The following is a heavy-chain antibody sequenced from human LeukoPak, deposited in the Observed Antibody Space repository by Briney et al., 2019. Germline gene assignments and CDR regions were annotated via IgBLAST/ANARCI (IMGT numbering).Heavy chain of an antibody. D-gene: IGHD1-26*01. Sequence: PGGSLRLSCTVSGFTVSSNSMNWVRQAPRKGLEWVSYISISGSTIYYADSVKGRFTISRDNAKNSLYLQMNSLRAEDTAVYYCARSVGATLGLIYYYYYMDVWGKGTTVTVSS. CDR3: ARSVGATLGLIYYYYYMDV. CDR2: ISISGSTI. J-gene: IGHJ6*03. CDR1: GFTVSSNS. V-gene: IGHV3-48*04.